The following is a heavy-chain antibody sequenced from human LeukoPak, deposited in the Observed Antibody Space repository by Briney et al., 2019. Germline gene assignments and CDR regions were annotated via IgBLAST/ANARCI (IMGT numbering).Heavy chain of an antibody. CDR2: MNPNSGNT. J-gene: IGHJ4*02. CDR1: GYTFTSYD. V-gene: IGHV1-8*01. Sequence: ASVKVSCKASGYTFTSYDINWVRQATGQGLEWMGWMNPNSGNTGYAQKFQGRVTMTRNTSISTAYMELSSLRSEDTAVYYCARAYYDSSGYPSFDCWGQGTLVTVSS. D-gene: IGHD3-22*01. CDR3: ARAYYDSSGYPSFDC.